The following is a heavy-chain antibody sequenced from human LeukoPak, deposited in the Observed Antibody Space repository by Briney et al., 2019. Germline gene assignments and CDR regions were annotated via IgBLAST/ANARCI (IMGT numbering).Heavy chain of an antibody. J-gene: IGHJ3*02. CDR3: AAVKTYYYDTSGYYFPLNAFDI. CDR1: GGTFSSYA. Sequence: GAPVKVSCKASGGTFSSYAISWVRQAPGQGLEWMGGFDPEDGETIYAQKFQGRVTMTEDTSTDTAYMELSSLRSEDTAVYYCAAVKTYYYDTSGYYFPLNAFDIWGQGTMVTVSS. CDR2: FDPEDGET. V-gene: IGHV1-24*01. D-gene: IGHD3-22*01.